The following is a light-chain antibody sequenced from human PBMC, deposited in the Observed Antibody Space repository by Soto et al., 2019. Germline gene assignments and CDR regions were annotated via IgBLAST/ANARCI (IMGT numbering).Light chain of an antibody. V-gene: IGLV1-40*01. J-gene: IGLJ3*02. Sequence: QSVLTQPPSVSGAPGQTITMSCTGGGSNVGASYDVHWYQVLPGAGPRLLIYKNNNRPSGVPDRFSGSKSGTSASLAITGLRAEDEADYYCQSYDNILSGPLFGGGTKLTVL. CDR2: KNN. CDR3: QSYDNILSGPL. CDR1: GSNVGASYD.